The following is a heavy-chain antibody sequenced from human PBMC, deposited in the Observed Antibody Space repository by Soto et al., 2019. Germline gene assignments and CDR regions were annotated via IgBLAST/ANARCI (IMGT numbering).Heavy chain of an antibody. CDR3: ARDQHDYGDYRDFDY. V-gene: IGHV3-30-3*01. CDR2: ISYDGSNK. CDR1: GFTFSSYA. J-gene: IGHJ4*02. Sequence: GGSLRLSCAASGFTFSSYAMHWVRQAPGKGLEWVAVISYDGSNKYYADSVKGRFTISRDNSKNTLYLQMNSLRAEDTAVYYCARDQHDYGDYRDFDYWGQGTLVTVSS. D-gene: IGHD4-17*01.